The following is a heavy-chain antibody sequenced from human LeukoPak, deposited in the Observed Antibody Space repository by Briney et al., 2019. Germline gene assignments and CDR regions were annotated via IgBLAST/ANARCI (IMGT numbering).Heavy chain of an antibody. D-gene: IGHD4-17*01. CDR2: IKPDGSDK. J-gene: IGHJ4*02. CDR3: ARLKGTTSVFDY. V-gene: IGHV3-7*03. CDR1: GFTFSRHW. Sequence: GGSLMLSCVVSGFTFSRHWMTWVRQAPGKGLEWVANIKPDGSDKYYVDSVKGRFTVSRDNARNSLYLQMDSLRAEDTAVYYCARLKGTTSVFDYWGQGTLVTVSS.